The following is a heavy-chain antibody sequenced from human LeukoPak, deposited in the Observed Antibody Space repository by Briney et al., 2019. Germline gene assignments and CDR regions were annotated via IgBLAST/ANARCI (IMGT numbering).Heavy chain of an antibody. CDR3: ARSASSTSRSAFDI. J-gene: IGHJ3*02. CDR1: GASIKNYY. Sequence: PSETLSLTCTVSGASIKNYYWSWIRQPPGKGLEWIGYCHYSGNTNYNPSLKSRATISVDMSKNQFSLTLNSVTAADTAVYYCARSASSTSRSAFDIWGQGTRVTASS. V-gene: IGHV4-59*13. CDR2: CHYSGNT.